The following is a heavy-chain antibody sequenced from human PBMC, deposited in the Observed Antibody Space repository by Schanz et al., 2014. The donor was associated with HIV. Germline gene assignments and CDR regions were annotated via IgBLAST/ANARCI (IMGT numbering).Heavy chain of an antibody. Sequence: QVHLVQSAAEVQKPGASVKISCKASGYIFTNYYMHWVRQAPGQGLEWMGTINPSGGSPSYAQKFQGRVSMTRDKSTSTVYMEVSSLRSEDTAVYYCARDRGTVIRGVVANWFDPWGQGTLVTVSS. D-gene: IGHD3-10*01. CDR3: ARDRGTVIRGVVANWFDP. CDR2: INPSGGSP. CDR1: GYIFTNYY. V-gene: IGHV1-46*01. J-gene: IGHJ5*02.